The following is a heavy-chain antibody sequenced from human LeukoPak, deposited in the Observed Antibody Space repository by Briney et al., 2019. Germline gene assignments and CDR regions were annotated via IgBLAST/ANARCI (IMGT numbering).Heavy chain of an antibody. CDR2: IYYSGST. D-gene: IGHD6-13*01. Sequence: SQTLSLTCTVSGGSISSGGYYWSWVRQHPGKGLEWIGYIYYSGSTYYNPSLKSRVTISVDTSKNQFSLKLSSVTAADTAVYYCARAPALSGRQQLALDYWGQGTLVTVSS. J-gene: IGHJ4*02. CDR3: ARAPALSGRQQLALDY. V-gene: IGHV4-31*03. CDR1: GGSISSGGYY.